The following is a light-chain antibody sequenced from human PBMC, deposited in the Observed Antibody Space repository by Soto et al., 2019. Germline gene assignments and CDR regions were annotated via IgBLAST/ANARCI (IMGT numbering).Light chain of an antibody. CDR2: DVS. J-gene: IGLJ1*01. CDR3: SSYTSSLYV. CDR1: SSDVGGYNY. Sequence: QSALTQPASVSGSPGQSITISCTGTSSDVGGYNYVSWYQQHPGKAPKLMIYDVSNRPSGVSNRFSGSKSGNTASLTISGLQAEDEADYYCSSYTSSLYVFGTGTKATVL. V-gene: IGLV2-14*01.